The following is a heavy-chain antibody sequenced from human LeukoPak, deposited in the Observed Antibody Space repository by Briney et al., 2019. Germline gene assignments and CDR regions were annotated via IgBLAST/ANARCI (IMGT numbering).Heavy chain of an antibody. J-gene: IGHJ5*02. CDR2: IGPNSGGT. V-gene: IGHV1-2*02. D-gene: IGHD6-19*01. CDR1: GYTFTDRY. CDR3: ARTVYSYSSGLKFDP. Sequence: GASVKVSCKASGYTFTDRYMHWVRQAPGQGLEWMGWIGPNSGGTNYAQKFQGRVTMTRDTSISTAYMELSRLRSDDTAVYYCARTVYSYSSGLKFDPWGQGTLVTVSS.